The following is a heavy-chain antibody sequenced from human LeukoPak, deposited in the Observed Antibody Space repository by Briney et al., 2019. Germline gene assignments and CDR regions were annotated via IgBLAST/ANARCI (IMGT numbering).Heavy chain of an antibody. CDR3: ARSWLRLYFDY. CDR2: IYYRGST. Sequence: LETLSLTCTVAGGSICSYYWSWSRQPPGTGLEWIGYIYYRGSTNYHPSLKSRVTISLDPSKNQFDLKLSSVPAADTAVYYCARSWLRLYFDYWGQGPLVTVSS. J-gene: IGHJ4*02. D-gene: IGHD5-12*01. CDR1: GGSICSYY. V-gene: IGHV4-59*08.